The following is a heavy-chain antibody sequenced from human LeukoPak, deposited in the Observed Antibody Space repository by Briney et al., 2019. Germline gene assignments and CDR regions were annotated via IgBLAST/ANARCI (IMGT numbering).Heavy chain of an antibody. CDR3: ARGLRFYRGYSYGSGFDY. CDR2: INHSGST. V-gene: IGHV4-34*01. CDR1: GGSFSGYY. D-gene: IGHD5-18*01. Sequence: SETLSLTCAVYGGSFSGYYWSWIRQPPGKGLEWIGEINHSGSTNYNPSLKSRVTISVDTSKNQFFLKLSSVTAADTAVYYCARGLRFYRGYSYGSGFDYWGQGTLVTVSS. J-gene: IGHJ4*02.